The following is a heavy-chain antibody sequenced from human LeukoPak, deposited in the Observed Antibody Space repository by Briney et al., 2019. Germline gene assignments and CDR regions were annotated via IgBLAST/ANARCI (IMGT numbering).Heavy chain of an antibody. CDR1: GYTFTSYG. J-gene: IGHJ4*02. D-gene: IGHD3-10*01. Sequence: ASVKVSCKASGYTFTSYGISWVRQAPGQGLEWMGWISAYNGNTNYAQKLQGRVTMTTDTSTSTAYMELRSLRSDDTAVYYCARSTLWFGDLSSLDYWGQGTLVTVSS. V-gene: IGHV1-18*01. CDR3: ARSTLWFGDLSSLDY. CDR2: ISAYNGNT.